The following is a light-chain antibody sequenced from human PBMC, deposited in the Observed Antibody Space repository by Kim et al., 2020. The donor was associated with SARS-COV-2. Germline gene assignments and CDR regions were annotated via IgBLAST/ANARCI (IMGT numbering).Light chain of an antibody. V-gene: IGKV3D-15*01. J-gene: IGKJ4*01. CDR1: QSVNHH. CDR3: QKYKEWPLS. CDR2: DAS. Sequence: CVTAGERATLPCRARQSVNHHVAWYQKRRGQPPRLLIYDASTRASDIPARFSGSGSGTEFTLTISGLQSEDFAVYYCQKYKEWPLSFGGGTKLEI.